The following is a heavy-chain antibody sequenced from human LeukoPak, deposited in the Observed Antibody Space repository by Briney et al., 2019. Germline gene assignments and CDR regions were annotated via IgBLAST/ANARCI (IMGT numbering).Heavy chain of an antibody. CDR2: IYPGDSDT. V-gene: IGHV5-51*01. D-gene: IGHD3-10*01. J-gene: IGHJ4*02. CDR1: GYSFTSYW. Sequence: GESLKISCKGSGYSFTSYWIGWVRQMPGKGLEWMGIIYPGDSDTRYSPSFQGQVTISADRSVSTPYLQWSSLKASDTAMYYCARLLGLGYYYGSGDFDYWGQGTLVTVSS. CDR3: ARLLGLGYYYGSGDFDY.